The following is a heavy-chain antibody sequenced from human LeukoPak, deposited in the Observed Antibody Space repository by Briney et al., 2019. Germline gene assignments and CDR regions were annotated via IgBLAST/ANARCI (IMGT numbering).Heavy chain of an antibody. CDR2: IYYSGST. CDR1: GGSISSGGYY. CDR3: ARKATTGPTKAAFDI. D-gene: IGHD4-17*01. J-gene: IGHJ3*02. V-gene: IGHV4-31*03. Sequence: SETLSLTCTVSGGSISSGGYYWSWIRQHPGKDLEWIGYIYYSGSTYYNPSLKSRVTISVDTSKNQFSLKLSSVTAVDTAVYYCARKATTGPTKAAFDIWGQGTMVTVSS.